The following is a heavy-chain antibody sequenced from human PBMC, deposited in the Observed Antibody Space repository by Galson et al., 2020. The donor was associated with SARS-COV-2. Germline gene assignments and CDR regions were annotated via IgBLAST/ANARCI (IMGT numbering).Heavy chain of an antibody. Sequence: ASVKVSCKVSGYTLTELSMHWVRQAPGKGLEWMGGFDPEDGETIYAQKFQGRVTMTEDTSTDTAYMELSSLRSEDTAVYYCATALSHTPGVYYDSSGYGQNPIDIWGQGTMVTVSS. CDR2: FDPEDGET. J-gene: IGHJ3*02. V-gene: IGHV1-24*01. D-gene: IGHD3-22*01. CDR3: ATALSHTPGVYYDSSGYGQNPIDI. CDR1: GYTLTELS.